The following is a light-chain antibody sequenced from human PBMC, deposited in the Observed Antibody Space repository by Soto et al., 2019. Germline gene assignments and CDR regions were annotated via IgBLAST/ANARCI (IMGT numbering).Light chain of an antibody. J-gene: IGKJ1*01. CDR2: DAS. CDR1: QSVSSY. Sequence: EIVLTQSPATLSLSPGERATLSCRASQSVSSYLAWYQQKPGQTPRLLIYDASNRATDIPARFSGSGSGTDFTLNISSLEPEDFAVYYCQQRSNWPVTFGQGNRVEIK. V-gene: IGKV3-11*01. CDR3: QQRSNWPVT.